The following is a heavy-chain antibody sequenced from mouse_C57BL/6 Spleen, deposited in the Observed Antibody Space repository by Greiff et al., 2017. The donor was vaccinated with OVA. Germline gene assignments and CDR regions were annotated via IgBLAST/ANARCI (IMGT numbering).Heavy chain of an antibody. CDR2: ISSGSSTI. Sequence: DVKLVESGGGLVKPGGSLKLSCAASGFTFSDYGMHWVRQAPEKGLEWVAYISSGSSTIYYADTVKGRFTISRDNAKNTLFLQMTSLRSEDTAMYYCARWDYGSRKNAMDYWGQGTSVTVSS. D-gene: IGHD1-1*01. J-gene: IGHJ4*01. CDR1: GFTFSDYG. V-gene: IGHV5-17*01. CDR3: ARWDYGSRKNAMDY.